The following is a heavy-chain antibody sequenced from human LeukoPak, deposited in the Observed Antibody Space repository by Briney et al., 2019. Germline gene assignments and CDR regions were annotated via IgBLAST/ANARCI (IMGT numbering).Heavy chain of an antibody. CDR3: ARERKRHQKYSSGSQVDY. V-gene: IGHV1-2*02. CDR1: GYTFTGYY. CDR2: INPNSGGT. Sequence: ASVKVSCKASGYTFTGYYMHWVRQAPGQGLEWMGWINPNSGGTNYAQKFQGRVTMTRDTSISTAYMELSRLRSDDTAVYYCARERKRHQKYSSGSQVDYWGQGTQVTVSS. J-gene: IGHJ4*02. D-gene: IGHD6-19*01.